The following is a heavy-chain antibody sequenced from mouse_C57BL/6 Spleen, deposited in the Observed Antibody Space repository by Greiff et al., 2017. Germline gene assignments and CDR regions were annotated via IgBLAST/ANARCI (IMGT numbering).Heavy chain of an antibody. D-gene: IGHD1-1*01. CDR3: ARGGITTVVGYFDY. J-gene: IGHJ2*01. CDR2: IDPSDSYT. CDR1: GYTFTSYW. V-gene: IGHV1-69*01. Sequence: QVQLQQPGAELVMPGASVKLSCTASGYTFTSYWMHWVKQRPGQGLEWIGEIDPSDSYTNYNQKFKGKSTLTVDKSSSTAYMQLSSLTSEDSAVYYCARGGITTVVGYFDYWGQGTTLTVSS.